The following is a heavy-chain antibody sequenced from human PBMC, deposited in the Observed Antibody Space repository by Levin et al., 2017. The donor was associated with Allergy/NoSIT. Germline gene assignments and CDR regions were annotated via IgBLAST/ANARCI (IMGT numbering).Heavy chain of an antibody. CDR2: IYPGDSDT. CDR1: GYSFTSYW. J-gene: IGHJ5*02. Sequence: GESLKISCKGSGYSFTSYWIGWVRQMPGKGLEWMGIIYPGDSDTRYSPSFQGQVTISADKSISTAYLQWSSLKASDTAMYYCARQQWLRSPDYGDSRTNNWFDPWGQGTLVTVSS. CDR3: ARQQWLRSPDYGDSRTNNWFDP. D-gene: IGHD5-12*01. V-gene: IGHV5-51*01.